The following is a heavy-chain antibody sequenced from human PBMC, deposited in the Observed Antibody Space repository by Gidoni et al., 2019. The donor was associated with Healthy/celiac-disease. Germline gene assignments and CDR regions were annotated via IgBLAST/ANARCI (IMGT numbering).Heavy chain of an antibody. CDR2: IIPIFGTA. J-gene: IGHJ5*02. CDR3: ARDGPPYYYGSGNDGWFDP. V-gene: IGHV1-69*01. D-gene: IGHD3-10*01. Sequence: QVQLVQSGAEVKKPGSSVKVSCKASGGTFSSYALSWVRQAPGQGLEWMGGIIPIFGTANYAQKFQGRVTITADESTSTAYMELSSLRSEDTAVYYCARDGPPYYYGSGNDGWFDPWGQGTLVTVSS. CDR1: GGTFSSYA.